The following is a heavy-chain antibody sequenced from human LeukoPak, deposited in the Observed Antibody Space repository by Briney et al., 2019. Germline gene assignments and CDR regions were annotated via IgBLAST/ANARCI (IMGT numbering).Heavy chain of an antibody. CDR1: GGSISSSSYY. V-gene: IGHV4-39*07. Sequence: SSETLSLTCTVSGGSISSSSYYWGWIRQPPGKGLEWIGEINHSGSTNYNPSLKSRVTISVDTSKNQFSLKLSSVTAADTAVYYCARGRVAAAGTTVDFDYWGQGTLVTVSS. D-gene: IGHD6-13*01. CDR3: ARGRVAAAGTTVDFDY. J-gene: IGHJ4*02. CDR2: INHSGST.